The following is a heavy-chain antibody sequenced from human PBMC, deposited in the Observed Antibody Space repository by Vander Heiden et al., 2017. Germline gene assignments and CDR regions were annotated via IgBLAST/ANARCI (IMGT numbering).Heavy chain of an antibody. Sequence: EVQLVESGGGLVQPGGSLRLSCAASGFTFSSYGMNWVRQAPGKGLEWVSYISSSSSTIYYADSVKGRFTISRDNAKNSLYLQMNSLRDEDTAVYYCARAYCSGGSCYSHPLRYWGQGTLVTVSS. D-gene: IGHD2-15*01. J-gene: IGHJ4*02. V-gene: IGHV3-48*02. CDR3: ARAYCSGGSCYSHPLRY. CDR2: ISSSSSTI. CDR1: GFTFSSYG.